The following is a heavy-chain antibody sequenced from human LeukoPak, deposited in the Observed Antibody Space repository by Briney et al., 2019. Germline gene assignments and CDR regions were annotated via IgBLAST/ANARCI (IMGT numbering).Heavy chain of an antibody. Sequence: NPSETLSLTCTVSGGSISSSSYYWGWIRQPPGKGLEWIGRICYSGSTYYNPSLKSRVTISVDTSKNQFSLKLSSVTAADTAVYYCASGRGLWFGELSGLDYMDVWGKGTTVTISS. J-gene: IGHJ6*03. CDR2: ICYSGST. CDR3: ASGRGLWFGELSGLDYMDV. D-gene: IGHD3-10*01. CDR1: GGSISSSSYY. V-gene: IGHV4-39*01.